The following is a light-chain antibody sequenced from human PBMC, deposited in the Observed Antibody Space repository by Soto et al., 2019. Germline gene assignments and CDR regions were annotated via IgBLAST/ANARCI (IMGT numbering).Light chain of an antibody. CDR2: SAS. CDR3: QQYNSVFVT. Sequence: DIQLTQSPSTLSASVGDRVNITCRASPSINGWLDWYQQKPGKAPQRLISSASDLQTGVPSRFSGSGSGTEFPLTISSVQTDDFATYYCQQYNSVFVTFGPGTKVDVK. CDR1: PSINGW. V-gene: IGKV1-5*03. J-gene: IGKJ3*01.